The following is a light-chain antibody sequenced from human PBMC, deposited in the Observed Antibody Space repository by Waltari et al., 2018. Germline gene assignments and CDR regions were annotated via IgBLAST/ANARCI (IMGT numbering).Light chain of an antibody. CDR2: AAS. CDR3: QQYNHWPPLT. Sequence: IVMKQSPATLSVSQGERATLSCRASQSISSNLAWYQQKPGQAPRLLIYAASTRATGIPARFSGSGSGTEFTLTISSLQSEDFAAYYCQQYNHWPPLTFGGGTKVEIK. V-gene: IGKV3-15*01. J-gene: IGKJ4*01. CDR1: QSISSN.